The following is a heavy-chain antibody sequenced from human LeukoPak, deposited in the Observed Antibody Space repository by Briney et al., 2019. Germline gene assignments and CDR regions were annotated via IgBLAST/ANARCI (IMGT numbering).Heavy chain of an antibody. D-gene: IGHD4-17*01. CDR2: IKPDGSEK. CDR3: ARDEYGDYEY. CDR1: GFTFSTYW. Sequence: GGSLRLSCAASGFTFSTYWMSWVRQAPGKGLEWVATIKPDGSEKYYVDSVKGRFTISRDNTKNSLYLQMNSLRAEDTAKYYCARDEYGDYEYWGQGTLVTVSS. V-gene: IGHV3-7*01. J-gene: IGHJ4*02.